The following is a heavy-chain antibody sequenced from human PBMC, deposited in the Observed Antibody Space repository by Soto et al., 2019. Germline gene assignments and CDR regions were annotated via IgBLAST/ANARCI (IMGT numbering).Heavy chain of an antibody. J-gene: IGHJ4*02. V-gene: IGHV3-15*01. CDR2: IKSKTDGGTT. CDR1: GFTFSNAW. CDR3: RAVAGTSSGFRRGDYFDY. Sequence: EVQLVESGGGLVKPGGSLRLSCAASGFTFSNAWMSWVRQAPGKGLEWVGRIKSKTDGGTTDYAAPVKGRFTISRDDSKNTLYLQMNSLKTEDTAVYYCRAVAGTSSGFRRGDYFDYWGQGTLVTVSS. D-gene: IGHD6-19*01.